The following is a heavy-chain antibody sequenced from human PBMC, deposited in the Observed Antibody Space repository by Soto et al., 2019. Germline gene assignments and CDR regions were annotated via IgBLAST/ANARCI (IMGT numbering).Heavy chain of an antibody. D-gene: IGHD6-13*01. CDR1: KYTFSNNA. J-gene: IGHJ4*02. Sequence: PGGSMKISSGASKYTFSNNAMSWVRKNPGKGLEWVSSISDNGGTTYYADSVKGRFTISRDNSKNTLYLQMNSLRAEDTAVYYCAKDTQQLIVYFDYWGQGIQVTVSS. V-gene: IGHV3-23*01. CDR2: ISDNGGTT. CDR3: AKDTQQLIVYFDY.